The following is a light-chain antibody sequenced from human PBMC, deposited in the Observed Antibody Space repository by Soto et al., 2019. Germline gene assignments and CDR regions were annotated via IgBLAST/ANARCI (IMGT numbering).Light chain of an antibody. Sequence: EIVLTQSPATLSLSPGARATLSCRASQSVSSNNLAWYQQKLGRAPRLLISGASRRATGIPDRFSGDGSGTDFTLTISRLEPEDYAVYYCHQYDGSPITFGQGTRLE. CDR1: QSVSSNN. J-gene: IGKJ5*01. CDR3: HQYDGSPIT. CDR2: GAS. V-gene: IGKV3-20*01.